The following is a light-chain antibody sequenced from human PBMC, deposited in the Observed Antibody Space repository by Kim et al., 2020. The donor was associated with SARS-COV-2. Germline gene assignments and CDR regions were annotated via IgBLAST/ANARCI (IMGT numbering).Light chain of an antibody. CDR1: QNIYTK. CDR3: QQTYTMPLT. Sequence: ASVGDRVTITCRASQNIYTKLNWYQFKPGKTPILLIYKTSDLPTWVPSRFSGTGSGTDFTLTISSLQPEDFATYFCQQTYTMPLTFGGGTKVDIK. V-gene: IGKV1-39*01. CDR2: KTS. J-gene: IGKJ4*01.